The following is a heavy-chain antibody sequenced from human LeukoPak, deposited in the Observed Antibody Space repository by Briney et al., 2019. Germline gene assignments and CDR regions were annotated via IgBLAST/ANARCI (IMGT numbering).Heavy chain of an antibody. J-gene: IGHJ4*02. V-gene: IGHV4-59*01. Sequence: PSETLSLTCTASGGSISSFSWSWIRQPPGKGLEWIGSMHYSGDTKYNPSLRSRVSLSIDTSMQQISLRLSSVTAADTAVYYCARDLELERNRWNYFESWGQGTLVTVSS. CDR2: MHYSGDT. CDR3: ARDLELERNRWNYFES. D-gene: IGHD1-1*01. CDR1: GGSISSFS.